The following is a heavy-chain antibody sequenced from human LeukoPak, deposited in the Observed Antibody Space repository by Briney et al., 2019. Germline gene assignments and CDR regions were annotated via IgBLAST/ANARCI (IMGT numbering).Heavy chain of an antibody. J-gene: IGHJ4*02. CDR1: GFTFSDYY. CDR2: ISSSGSTI. V-gene: IGHV3-11*04. D-gene: IGHD3-3*01. CDR3: ARAPIDFWSGYYVYYFDY. Sequence: GGSLRLSCAAPGFTFSDYYMSWIRQAPGKGLEWVSYISSSGSTIYYADSVKGRFTICRDNAKNSLYLQMNSLRAEDTAVYYCARAPIDFWSGYYVYYFDYWGQGTLVTVSS.